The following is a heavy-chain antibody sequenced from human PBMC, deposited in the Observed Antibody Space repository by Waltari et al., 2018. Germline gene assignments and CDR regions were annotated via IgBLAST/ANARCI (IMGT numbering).Heavy chain of an antibody. CDR1: GYTFTDYY. D-gene: IGHD1-1*01. CDR2: VDPEDGET. CDR3: ARGKVRANFYWFDP. Sequence: EVQLVQSGAEVKKPGATVKISCKASGYTFTDYYMHWVQQAPGKGLEWMGRVDPEDGETIYAEKFQGRVTMTRDTSISTAYMELSRLRSDDTAVYYCARGKVRANFYWFDPWGQGTLVTVSS. V-gene: IGHV1-69-2*01. J-gene: IGHJ5*02.